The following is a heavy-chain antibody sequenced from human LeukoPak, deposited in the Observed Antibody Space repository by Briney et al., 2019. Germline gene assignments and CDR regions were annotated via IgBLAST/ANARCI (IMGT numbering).Heavy chain of an antibody. J-gene: IGHJ4*02. CDR3: ARQQLQLWYD. CDR1: GFTFSSYE. D-gene: IGHD5-18*01. V-gene: IGHV3-48*03. CDR2: ISSSAATT. Sequence: QSGGSLRLSCAASGFTFSSYEMNWVRQAPGKGLEWVSYISSSAATTYYADSVKGRFTISRDNAKNSLYLQMNSLRAEDTAVYYCARQQLQLWYDWGQGTLVTVSS.